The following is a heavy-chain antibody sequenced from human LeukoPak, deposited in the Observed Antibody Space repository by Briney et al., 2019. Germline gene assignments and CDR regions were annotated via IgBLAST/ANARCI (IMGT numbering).Heavy chain of an antibody. Sequence: ASVKVSCKPSGYTFTSYDINWVRQATGQGLEWMGWMNPNSGNTGYAQKLQGRVTMTRNTSISTAYMELSSLRSEDTAVYYCVRAPEWGKSNYYYYMDVWGKGTTVTVSS. D-gene: IGHD1-26*01. V-gene: IGHV1-8*01. CDR2: MNPNSGNT. J-gene: IGHJ6*03. CDR1: GYTFTSYD. CDR3: VRAPEWGKSNYYYYMDV.